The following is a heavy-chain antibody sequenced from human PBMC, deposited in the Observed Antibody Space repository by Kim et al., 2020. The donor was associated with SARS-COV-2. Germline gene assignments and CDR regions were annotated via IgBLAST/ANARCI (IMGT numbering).Heavy chain of an antibody. CDR1: GFTFDDYT. D-gene: IGHD6-13*01. J-gene: IGHJ6*02. V-gene: IGHV3-43*01. CDR3: AKDLAAVGTGYYYGMDV. CDR2: ISWDGGST. Sequence: GGSLRLSCAASGFTFDDYTMHWVRQAPGKGLEWVSLISWDGGSTYYADSVKGRFTISRDNSKNSLYLQMNSLRTEDTALYYCAKDLAAVGTGYYYGMDVWGQGTTVTVSS.